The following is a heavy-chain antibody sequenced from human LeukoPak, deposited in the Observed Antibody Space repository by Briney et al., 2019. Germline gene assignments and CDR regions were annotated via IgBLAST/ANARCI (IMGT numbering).Heavy chain of an antibody. CDR3: AREIIQYYYDSGLATGDI. CDR2: IYYSGST. Sequence: PSETLSLTCTVSGGSISSSSYYWGWIRQPPGKGLEWIGSIYYSGSTYYNPSLKSRVTISVDTSKNQFSLKLSSVTAADTAVYYCAREIIQYYYDSGLATGDIWGQGTMVTVSS. V-gene: IGHV4-39*07. D-gene: IGHD3-10*01. CDR1: GGSISSSSYY. J-gene: IGHJ3*02.